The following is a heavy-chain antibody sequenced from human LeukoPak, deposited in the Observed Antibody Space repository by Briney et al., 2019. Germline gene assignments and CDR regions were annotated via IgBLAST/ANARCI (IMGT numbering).Heavy chain of an antibody. Sequence: GGSLRLSCAASGFTFSSYEMNWVRQAPGKGLEWVSYISSSGTIYYADSVKGRFTISRDNAKNSLYLRVNSLRAEDTALYYCARWGVGDYWGQGTLVTVSS. J-gene: IGHJ4*02. CDR1: GFTFSSYE. CDR2: ISSSGTI. CDR3: ARWGVGDY. D-gene: IGHD1-26*01. V-gene: IGHV3-48*03.